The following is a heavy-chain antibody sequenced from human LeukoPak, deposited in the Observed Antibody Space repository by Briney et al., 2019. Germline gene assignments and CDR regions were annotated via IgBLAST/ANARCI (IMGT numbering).Heavy chain of an antibody. CDR1: GLTFSSYS. Sequence: PGGSLRLSCAASGLTFSSYSMNWVRQAPGKGLEWVSSISSSSNYIYYADSVKGRFTISRDNAKNSLYLQMNSLRAEDTAVYYCARVPHAMVRGVIITESYFDYWGQGTLVTVSS. CDR2: ISSSSNYI. J-gene: IGHJ4*02. D-gene: IGHD3-10*01. V-gene: IGHV3-21*01. CDR3: ARVPHAMVRGVIITESYFDY.